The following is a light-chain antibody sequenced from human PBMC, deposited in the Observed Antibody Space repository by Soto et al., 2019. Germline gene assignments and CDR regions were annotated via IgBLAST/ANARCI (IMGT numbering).Light chain of an antibody. CDR2: DAS. CDR3: QQRSNWPIT. J-gene: IGKJ5*01. CDR1: QSVGTY. Sequence: EIVMTQSPATLSLSPGERATLSCRASQSVGTYLAWYQQKPGQAPRPLIYDASNRATGVPARFRGSGSGTDFTLTISSLEPEDFSVYYCQQRSNWPITFGQGTRLEIK. V-gene: IGKV3-11*01.